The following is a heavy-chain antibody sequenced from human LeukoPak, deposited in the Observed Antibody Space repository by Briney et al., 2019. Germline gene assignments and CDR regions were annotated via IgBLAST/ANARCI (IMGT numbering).Heavy chain of an antibody. D-gene: IGHD4-17*01. Sequence: GGSLRLSCAASGFTFSSYSMDWARQAPGKGLEWVSYISYSSSTIYYADSVKGRFTISRDNAKNSLYLQMDSLRAEDTAVYYCARDRLHYGEYEKTFDYWGQGTLVTVSS. CDR3: ARDRLHYGEYEKTFDY. V-gene: IGHV3-48*01. J-gene: IGHJ4*02. CDR1: GFTFSSYS. CDR2: ISYSSSTI.